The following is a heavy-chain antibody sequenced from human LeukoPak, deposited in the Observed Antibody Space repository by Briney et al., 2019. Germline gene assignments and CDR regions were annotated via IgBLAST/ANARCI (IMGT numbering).Heavy chain of an antibody. CDR3: ARVTYRLRWFDP. J-gene: IGHJ5*02. CDR1: GGSISSYY. V-gene: IGHV4-59*01. D-gene: IGHD3-16*01. CDR2: IYYSGST. Sequence: PSETLSLTCTVSGGSISSYYWSWIRQPPGKGLEWIGDIYYSGSTNYNPSLKSRVTISVDTSKNQFSLKLSSVTAADTAVYYCARVTYRLRWFDPWGQGTLVTVSS.